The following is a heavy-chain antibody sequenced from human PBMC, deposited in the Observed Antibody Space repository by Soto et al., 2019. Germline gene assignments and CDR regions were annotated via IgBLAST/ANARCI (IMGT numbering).Heavy chain of an antibody. CDR1: GGSFSNYY. CDR3: ARQFSVYGDYGRYFDF. D-gene: IGHD4-17*01. V-gene: IGHV4-39*01. Sequence: SETLSLTCTVSGGSFSNYYWGWIRQPPGKGLEWIGTIYYSGSTYYNPSLKSRVTISVDTSKNQFSLKLSSVTAADTAVYYCARQFSVYGDYGRYFDFWGQGTLVTVSS. CDR2: IYYSGST. J-gene: IGHJ4*02.